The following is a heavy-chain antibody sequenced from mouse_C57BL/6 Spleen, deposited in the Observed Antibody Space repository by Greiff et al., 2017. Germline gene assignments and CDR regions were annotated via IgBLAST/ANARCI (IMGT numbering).Heavy chain of an antibody. Sequence: QVQLQHSGAELVRPGASVTLSCKASGYTFTDYEMHWVKQTPVHGLEWIGAIDPETGGTAYNQKFKGKAILTADKSSSTAYMELRSLTSEDSAVYYCTREVLRGYDAMDYWGQGTSVTVSS. V-gene: IGHV1-15*01. CDR1: GYTFTDYE. CDR3: TREVLRGYDAMDY. J-gene: IGHJ4*01. D-gene: IGHD3-3*01. CDR2: IDPETGGT.